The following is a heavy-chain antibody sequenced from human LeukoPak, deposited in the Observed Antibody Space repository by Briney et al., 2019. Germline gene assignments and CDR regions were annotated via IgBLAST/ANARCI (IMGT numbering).Heavy chain of an antibody. D-gene: IGHD3-3*01. CDR2: IYTRGST. J-gene: IGHJ4*02. Sequence: SETLSLTCTVSGGSISSYYWSWIRQPPGKGLEWIGYIYTRGSTNYNPSLKSRVTISVDTSKDQFSLKLSSVTAADTAVYYCARAGDFWSGYYLDYWGQGTLVTVSS. V-gene: IGHV4-4*09. CDR1: GGSISSYY. CDR3: ARAGDFWSGYYLDY.